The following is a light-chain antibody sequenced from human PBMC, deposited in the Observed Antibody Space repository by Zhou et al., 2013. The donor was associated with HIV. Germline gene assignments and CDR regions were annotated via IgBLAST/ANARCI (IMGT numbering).Light chain of an antibody. J-gene: IGLJ1*01. CDR1: SSDVGAYNY. Sequence: QSALTQPASVSGSPGQSITISCTGTSSDVGAYNYVSWYQQHPGKAPKLMIYDVSKRPSGVSNRFSGSKSGNTASLTISGLQAEDEADYYCSSYTSTYTYVFGTETRVTV. V-gene: IGLV2-14*03. CDR2: DVS. CDR3: SSYTSTYTYV.